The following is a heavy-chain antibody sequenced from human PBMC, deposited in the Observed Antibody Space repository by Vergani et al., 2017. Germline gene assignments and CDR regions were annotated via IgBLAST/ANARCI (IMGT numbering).Heavy chain of an antibody. CDR1: GFTFSSYA. J-gene: IGHJ4*02. CDR2: ISYDGSNK. D-gene: IGHD1-26*01. Sequence: QVQLVESGGGVVQPGRSLRLSSAASGFTFSSYAMHWVRQAPGKGLEWVAVISYDGSNKYYADSVKGRFTISRDNSKNTLYLQMNSLRAEDTAVYYCARGGSGSYFDYWGQGTLVTVSS. CDR3: ARGGSGSYFDY. V-gene: IGHV3-30*04.